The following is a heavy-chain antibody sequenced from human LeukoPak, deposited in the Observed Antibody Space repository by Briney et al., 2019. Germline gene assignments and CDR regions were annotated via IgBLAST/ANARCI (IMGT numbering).Heavy chain of an antibody. J-gene: IGHJ4*02. CDR1: GFTFRNAS. CDR2: IKSKTDGGTT. V-gene: IGHV3-15*01. D-gene: IGHD5-18*01. Sequence: GGSLRLSCAASGFTFRNASMSWVRQAPGKGLEWVGRIKSKTDGGTTDYAAPAKGRFTISRDDSKNTLYLQMNSLTTEDTAVYFCAHRDTTMVRVDYWGQGTLVTVSS. CDR3: AHRDTTMVRVDY.